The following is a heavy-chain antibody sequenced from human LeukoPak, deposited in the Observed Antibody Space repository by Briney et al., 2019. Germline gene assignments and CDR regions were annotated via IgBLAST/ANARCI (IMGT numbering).Heavy chain of an antibody. CDR1: GGSISSSSYY. J-gene: IGHJ4*02. CDR3: ARRAYSYYDYVWGSYRSSYYFDY. CDR2: INHSGST. Sequence: SETLSLTCTVSGGSISSSSYYWGWIRQPPGKGLEWIGEINHSGSTNYNPSLKSRVTISVDTSKNQFSLKLSSVTAADTAVYYCARRAYSYYDYVWGSYRSSYYFDYWGQGTLVTVSS. D-gene: IGHD3-16*02. V-gene: IGHV4-39*07.